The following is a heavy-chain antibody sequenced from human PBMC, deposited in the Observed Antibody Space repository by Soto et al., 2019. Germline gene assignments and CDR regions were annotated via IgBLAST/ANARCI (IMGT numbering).Heavy chain of an antibody. CDR2: INGGAGDT. CDR3: ARSPSRMAAETQLDP. CDR1: GYIFTSYA. J-gene: IGHJ5*02. D-gene: IGHD6-6*01. V-gene: IGHV1-3*01. Sequence: QVQLVQSGAEVRKPGASVKISCKASGYIFTSYAIHWLRQAPGQRLEWMGWINGGAGDTRYSVNFQGRVTFTRDTAATTAFMDLSSLSSADTAMYYCARSPSRMAAETQLDPWGQGTLVSVSS.